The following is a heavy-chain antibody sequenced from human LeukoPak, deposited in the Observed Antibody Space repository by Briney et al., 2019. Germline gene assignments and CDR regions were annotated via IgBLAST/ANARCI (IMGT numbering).Heavy chain of an antibody. D-gene: IGHD3-10*01. CDR2: ISGSGGST. CDR1: GFTFSSYA. Sequence: GGSLRLSCAASGFTFSSYAMRWVRQAPGKGLEWVSAISGSGGSTYYADSVKGRFTISRDNSKNTLYLQMNSLRAEDTAVYYCAKAVLMVRGVTHDAFDIWGQGTMVTVSS. V-gene: IGHV3-23*01. CDR3: AKAVLMVRGVTHDAFDI. J-gene: IGHJ3*02.